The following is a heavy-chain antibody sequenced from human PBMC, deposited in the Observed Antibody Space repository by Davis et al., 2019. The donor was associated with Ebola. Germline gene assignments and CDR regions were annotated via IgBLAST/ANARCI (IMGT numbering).Heavy chain of an antibody. J-gene: IGHJ3*02. Sequence: AASVKVSCKASGYTFTSYYMHWVRQAPGQGLEWMGIINPSGGSTSYAQKFQGRVTMTRDTSTRTVYMELSSLRSEDTALYYCTTPGGQDSGYDVFDIWGQGTMVTVSS. CDR1: GYTFTSYY. CDR3: TTPGGQDSGYDVFDI. V-gene: IGHV1-46*03. D-gene: IGHD5-12*01. CDR2: INPSGGST.